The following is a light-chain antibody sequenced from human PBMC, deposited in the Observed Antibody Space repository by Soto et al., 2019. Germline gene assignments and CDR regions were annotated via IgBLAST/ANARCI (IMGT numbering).Light chain of an antibody. CDR3: QQYKSYSRT. V-gene: IGKV3-20*01. J-gene: IGKJ1*01. CDR1: QSVSSSF. Sequence: EIVLTQSPGTLSVSPGERATLSCWASQSVSSSFVAWYQQKPGQAPRLLIYGASSRAAGIPDRFSGSGSGTEFTLSISSLQPDDFAAYYCQQYKSYSRTFGQGTKVDIK. CDR2: GAS.